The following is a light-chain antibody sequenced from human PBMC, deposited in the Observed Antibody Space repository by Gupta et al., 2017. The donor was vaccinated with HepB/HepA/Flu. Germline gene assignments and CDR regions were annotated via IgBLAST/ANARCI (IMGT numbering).Light chain of an antibody. Sequence: DIVMTQSPDSLAVSLGERATINCKSSQSVLYSSNNKNYLAWYQQKPGQPPKLLIYWASTRESGVPDRCSGSGSGTDFTLTISSLQAEDVAVYYCQQYDSTPLFTFGPGTKVEIK. V-gene: IGKV4-1*01. CDR2: WAS. CDR3: QQYDSTPLFT. CDR1: QSVLYSSNNKNY. J-gene: IGKJ3*01.